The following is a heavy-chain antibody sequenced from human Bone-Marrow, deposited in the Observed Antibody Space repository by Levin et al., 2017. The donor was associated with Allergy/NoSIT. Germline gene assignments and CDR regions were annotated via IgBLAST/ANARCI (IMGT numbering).Heavy chain of an antibody. J-gene: IGHJ5*02. Sequence: GASVKVSCAASGFTFSSYAMSWVRQAPGKGLEWVSSISASGGSTHYADSVKGRFTISRDNSKNTLYLQMNSLRAEDTAVYYCARPDYYGSGSVFSWFDPWGQGTLVTVSS. CDR2: ISASGGST. CDR1: GFTFSSYA. V-gene: IGHV3-23*01. CDR3: ARPDYYGSGSVFSWFDP. D-gene: IGHD3-10*01.